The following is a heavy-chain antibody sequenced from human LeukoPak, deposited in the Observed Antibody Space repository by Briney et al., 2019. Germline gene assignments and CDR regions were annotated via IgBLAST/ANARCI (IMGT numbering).Heavy chain of an antibody. D-gene: IGHD7-27*01. CDR3: ARDPSPLGQGSRRYYFDY. Sequence: GRSLRLSCAASGFTFSSYGMNWVRQAPGKGLEWVSSISTSSSYIYYADSVQGRFTIFRDNVKNSLYLQMNSLRAEDTAVYYCARDPSPLGQGSRRYYFDYWGQGTLVTVSS. J-gene: IGHJ4*02. V-gene: IGHV3-21*01. CDR2: ISTSSSYI. CDR1: GFTFSSYG.